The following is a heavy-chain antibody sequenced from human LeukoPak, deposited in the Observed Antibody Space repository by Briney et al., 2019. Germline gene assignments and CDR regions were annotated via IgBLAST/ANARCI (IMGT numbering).Heavy chain of an antibody. Sequence: GGSLRLSCAASGFTFSSYGMHWVRQAPGKGLEWVAVIWYDGSNKYYADSVKGRFTISRDNSKNTLYLQMNSLRAEDTAVYYCASYDILTGRPFDYWGQGTLVTVSS. J-gene: IGHJ4*02. D-gene: IGHD3-9*01. CDR3: ASYDILTGRPFDY. V-gene: IGHV3-33*01. CDR1: GFTFSSYG. CDR2: IWYDGSNK.